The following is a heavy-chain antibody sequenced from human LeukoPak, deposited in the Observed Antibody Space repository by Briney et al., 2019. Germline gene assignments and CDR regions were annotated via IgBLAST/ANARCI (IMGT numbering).Heavy chain of an antibody. CDR1: GGSFSGYY. CDR2: INHSGST. J-gene: IGHJ4*02. CDR3: ASIYGGKPPGY. V-gene: IGHV4-34*01. Sequence: SETLSLTCAVYGGSFSGYYWSWIRQPPGKGLEWIGEINHSGSTNYNPSLKSRVTISVDTSKNQFSLKLSSVAAADTAVYYCASIYGGKPPGYWGQGTLVTVSS. D-gene: IGHD4-23*01.